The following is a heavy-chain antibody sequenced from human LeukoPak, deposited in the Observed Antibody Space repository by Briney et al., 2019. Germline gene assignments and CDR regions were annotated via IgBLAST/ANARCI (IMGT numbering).Heavy chain of an antibody. J-gene: IGHJ4*02. CDR2: INHSGST. CDR3: ARGLKRGLRFLEWLSSFDY. CDR1: GGSFSGYY. D-gene: IGHD3-3*01. V-gene: IGHV4-34*01. Sequence: PSETLSLTCAVCGGSFSGYYWSWIRQPPGKGLEWIGEINHSGSTNYNPSLKSRVTISVDTSKNQFSLKLSSVTAADTAVYYCARGLKRGLRFLEWLSSFDYWGQGTLVTVSS.